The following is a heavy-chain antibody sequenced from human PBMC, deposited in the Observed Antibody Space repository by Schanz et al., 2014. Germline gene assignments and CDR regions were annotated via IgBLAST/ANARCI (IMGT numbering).Heavy chain of an antibody. D-gene: IGHD1-26*01. CDR3: ARQGDVYRLDY. CDR1: GASISFYD. J-gene: IGHJ4*02. V-gene: IGHV4-59*08. Sequence: QVQLQESGPGLVKPSETLSLTCTVSGASISFYDWNWIRQSPGKGLEWIGYIYHSGSPIYTPSLQGGAPIPIDTPKTHFPRKRESVTAADTAMYFCARQGDVYRLDYWGQGTLVTVTS. CDR2: IYHSGSP.